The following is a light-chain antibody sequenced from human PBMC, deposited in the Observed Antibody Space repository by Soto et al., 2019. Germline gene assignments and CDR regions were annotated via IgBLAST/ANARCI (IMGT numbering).Light chain of an antibody. J-gene: IGKJ1*01. Sequence: GDRVTITWRANHSDSDRMACYQQQPGKPPNLLISDASSLKAGVPSRFSGSGAGTEFTLTSSSLQPDDLATYYCQHYNSYSEAFGQGTKVDIK. CDR3: QHYNSYSEA. CDR2: DAS. CDR1: HSDSDR. V-gene: IGKV1-5*01.